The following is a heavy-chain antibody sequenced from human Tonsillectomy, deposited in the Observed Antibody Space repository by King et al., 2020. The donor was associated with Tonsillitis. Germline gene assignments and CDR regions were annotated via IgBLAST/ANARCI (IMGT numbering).Heavy chain of an antibody. V-gene: IGHV3-74*01. D-gene: IGHD6-19*01. J-gene: IGHJ5*02. CDR3: ARDSSGFNWFDP. CDR1: GFTFSSYR. CDR2: VNSDGRST. Sequence: VQLVESGGGLVQPGGSLRLSCAASGFTFSSYRMHWVRQAPGKGLVWVSRVNSDGRSTSYADSVKGRFTISRDNAKSTLFLQMNRLRAEDTAVYYCARDSSGFNWFDPWGQGTLVTVSS.